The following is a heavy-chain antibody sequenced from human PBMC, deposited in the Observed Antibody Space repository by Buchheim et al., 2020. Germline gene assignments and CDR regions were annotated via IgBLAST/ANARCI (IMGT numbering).Heavy chain of an antibody. CDR3: ARVFCSGASCYFDL. J-gene: IGHJ4*02. CDR2: IYTSGST. Sequence: QVQLQESGPGLVKPSQTLSLTCTVSGGSISSGSYYWSWIRQPAGKGLEWIGRIYTSGSTSYNPSLKNRVTISVDTSKNQFSLKLSSVTAVDTAVYYCARVFCSGASCYFDLWGQGTL. V-gene: IGHV4-61*02. D-gene: IGHD2-15*01. CDR1: GGSISSGSYY.